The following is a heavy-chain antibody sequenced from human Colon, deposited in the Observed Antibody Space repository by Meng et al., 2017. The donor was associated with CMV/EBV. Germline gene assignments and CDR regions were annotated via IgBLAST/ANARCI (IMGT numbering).Heavy chain of an antibody. Sequence: ESLKISCNVSGASISSMIYYWGWIRQSPGKGLEWIGSIYYSGTTYHSPSFKSRVTLSIDTSKNQFSLSLRSVSVADTAVYYCARSSGYKAFLDYWGPGRQVTVSS. J-gene: IGHJ4*02. CDR3: ARSSGYKAFLDY. CDR1: GASISSMIYY. CDR2: IYYSGTT. V-gene: IGHV4-39*07. D-gene: IGHD5-12*01.